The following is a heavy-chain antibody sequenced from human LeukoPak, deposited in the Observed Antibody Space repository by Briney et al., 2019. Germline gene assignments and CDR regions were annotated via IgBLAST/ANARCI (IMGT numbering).Heavy chain of an antibody. CDR1: GGSISSSSYY. V-gene: IGHV4-39*07. CDR3: ARGYSSGWYPRIGNWFDP. J-gene: IGHJ5*02. D-gene: IGHD6-19*01. Sequence: SETLSLTCTVSGGSISSSSYYWGWIRQPPGKGLEWIGSIHYSGSTYYNPSLKSRVTISVDTSKNQFSLKLSSVTAADTAVYYCARGYSSGWYPRIGNWFDPWGQGTLVTVSS. CDR2: IHYSGST.